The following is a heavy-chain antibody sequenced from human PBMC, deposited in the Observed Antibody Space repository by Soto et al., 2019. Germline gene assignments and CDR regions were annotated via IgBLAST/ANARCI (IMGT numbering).Heavy chain of an antibody. V-gene: IGHV1-18*01. D-gene: IGHD3-16*02. CDR2: INGYNANT. CDR3: ARVPTSVRYLVFYFDY. J-gene: IGHJ4*02. CDR1: GYTFTNYG. Sequence: QVQLVQSGAEVKKPGASVEVSCKASGYTFTNYGITWVRQAPGQGLEWMGWINGYNANTNYAQKLQGRVTMTTDTSTSTAYMELRSLRSDDTAVYYCARVPTSVRYLVFYFDYWGQGTLVTVSS.